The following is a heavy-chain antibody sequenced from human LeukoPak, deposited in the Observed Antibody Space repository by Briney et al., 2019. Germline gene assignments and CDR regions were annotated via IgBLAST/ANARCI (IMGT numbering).Heavy chain of an antibody. CDR3: ARLTVPPGV. V-gene: IGHV3-48*03. Sequence: GSLRLSCAASGFTFSSYEMNWVRQAPGKGLEWVSYISSSGSTIYNADSVKGRFTISRDNAKNSLCLQMNSLRAEDTAVYYCARLTVPPGVWGQGTLVTVSS. CDR1: GFTFSSYE. J-gene: IGHJ4*02. D-gene: IGHD4-17*01. CDR2: ISSSGSTI.